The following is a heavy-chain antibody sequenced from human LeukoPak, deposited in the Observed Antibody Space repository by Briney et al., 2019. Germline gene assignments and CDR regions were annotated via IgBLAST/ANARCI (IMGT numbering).Heavy chain of an antibody. Sequence: ASVKVSCKASGGTFSSYAISWVRQAPGQGLEWMGGISAYNGNTNYAQKLQGRVTMTTDTSTSTAYMELRSLRSDDTAVYYCARMAVAGSGKFDYWGQGTLVTVSS. D-gene: IGHD6-19*01. J-gene: IGHJ4*02. V-gene: IGHV1-18*01. CDR1: GGTFSSYA. CDR2: ISAYNGNT. CDR3: ARMAVAGSGKFDY.